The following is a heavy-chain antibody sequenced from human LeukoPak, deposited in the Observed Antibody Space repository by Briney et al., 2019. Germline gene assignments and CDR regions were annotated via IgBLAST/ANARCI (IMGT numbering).Heavy chain of an antibody. CDR1: GFTFSSYA. J-gene: IGHJ4*02. V-gene: IGHV3-23*01. CDR2: ISGSGGST. Sequence: GGSLRLSCAASGFTFSSYAMSWVRQAPGKGLEWVSAISGSGGSTYYADSVKGRFTISRDNAKNSLYLQMNSLRAEDTAVYYCARDFILTGYYDYWGQGTLVTVSS. D-gene: IGHD3-9*01. CDR3: ARDFILTGYYDY.